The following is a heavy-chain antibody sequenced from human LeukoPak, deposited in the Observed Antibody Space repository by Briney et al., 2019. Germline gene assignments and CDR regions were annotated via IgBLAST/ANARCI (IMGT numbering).Heavy chain of an antibody. V-gene: IGHV1-24*01. D-gene: IGHD3-22*01. CDR2: FDPEDGET. Sequence: ASVKVSCKVSGYTLTELSMHWVRQAPGKGLEWMGGFDPEDGETIYAQKFQGRVTVTEDTSTDTAYMELSSLRSEDTAVYYCATMIVVTSNWFDPWGQGTLVTVSS. CDR3: ATMIVVTSNWFDP. J-gene: IGHJ5*02. CDR1: GYTLTELS.